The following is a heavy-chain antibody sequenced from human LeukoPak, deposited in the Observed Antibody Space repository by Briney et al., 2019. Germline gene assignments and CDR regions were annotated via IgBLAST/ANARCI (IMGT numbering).Heavy chain of an antibody. CDR2: ISGSGGST. J-gene: IGHJ4*02. D-gene: IGHD2-8*01. CDR1: GFTFSSYA. V-gene: IGHV3-23*01. CDR3: AKVYRSCCTNGVCYSFDY. Sequence: GGSLRLSCAASGFTFSSYAMSWVRQAPGKGLEWVSAISGSGGSTYYADSVKGRFTISRDNSKNTLYLQMNSLRAEDTAVYYCAKVYRSCCTNGVCYSFDYWGQGTLVTVSS.